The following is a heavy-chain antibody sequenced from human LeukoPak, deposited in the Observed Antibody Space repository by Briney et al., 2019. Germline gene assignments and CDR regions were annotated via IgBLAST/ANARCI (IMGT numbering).Heavy chain of an antibody. Sequence: SETLSLTCTVSGGSISSYYWSWIRQPPGKGLEWIGYIYYSGSTNYNPSLKSRVTISIDTSKSQFSLKLSSVTAADTAVYYCAKSYDSSGYYNXXXQGTLVTVSS. CDR1: GGSISSYY. J-gene: IGHJ4*02. V-gene: IGHV4-59*01. CDR2: IYYSGST. CDR3: AKSYDSSGYYNX. D-gene: IGHD3-22*01.